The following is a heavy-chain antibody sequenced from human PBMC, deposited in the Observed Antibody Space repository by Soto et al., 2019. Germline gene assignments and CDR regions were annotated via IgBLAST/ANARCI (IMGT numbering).Heavy chain of an antibody. CDR2: ISGSGGST. J-gene: IGHJ5*02. V-gene: IGHV3-23*01. CDR1: GFTFSSYA. Sequence: GSLRLSCAASGFTFSSYAMSWVRQARGKGLEWVSAISGSGGSTYYADSVKGRSTISRDNSKNTLYLQMNSLRAEDTAVYYCAMGVDTAMVTWGQGTLVTVSS. CDR3: AMGVDTAMVT. D-gene: IGHD5-18*01.